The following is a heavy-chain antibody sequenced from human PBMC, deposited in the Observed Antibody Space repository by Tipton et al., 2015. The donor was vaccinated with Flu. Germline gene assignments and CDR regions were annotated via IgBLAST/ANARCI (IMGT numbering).Heavy chain of an antibody. Sequence: GLVKPSETLSLTCTVSSGSIRSTNYFCAWIRQPPGKRLELIGSIYPSGTTYYNPSLKSRVTISVDTSKGQFSRKLRSVTAADTAVYYCARLSYYDVDLKNFYFDYWGQGALVTVSS. CDR2: IYPSGTT. CDR3: ARLSYYDVDLKNFYFDY. J-gene: IGHJ4*02. D-gene: IGHD3-10*02. CDR1: SGSIRSTNYF. V-gene: IGHV4-39*01.